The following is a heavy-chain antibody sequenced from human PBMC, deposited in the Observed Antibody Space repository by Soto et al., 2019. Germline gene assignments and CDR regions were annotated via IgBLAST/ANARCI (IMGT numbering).Heavy chain of an antibody. J-gene: IGHJ4*02. Sequence: QVQLVESGGGVVQPGRSLRLSCEGSGFIFSNNGMHWVRQAPGKGLEWVAFMSYDGSAKFLADSVKGRFTISRDNSKSILFLHMSSLRAEHTAMYYCAIVRVADSPLDHWGQGTLVTVSS. V-gene: IGHV3-30*13. D-gene: IGHD3-10*02. CDR1: GFIFSNNG. CDR2: MSYDGSAK. CDR3: AIVRVADSPLDH.